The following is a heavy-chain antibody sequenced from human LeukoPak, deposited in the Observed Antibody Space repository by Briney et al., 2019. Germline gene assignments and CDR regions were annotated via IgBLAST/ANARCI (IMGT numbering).Heavy chain of an antibody. CDR1: GFTLSNYW. J-gene: IGHJ4*02. V-gene: IGHV3-7*01. Sequence: GGSLRLSCAASGFTLSNYWMSWVRQAPGKGLEWVANIKQDESEKYYVDSVKGRFTISRDNAKNSLYLQMNSLRAEDTAVYYCARDTLDYDYWGQGTLVTVSS. CDR2: IKQDESEK. CDR3: ARDTLDYDY. D-gene: IGHD2-15*01.